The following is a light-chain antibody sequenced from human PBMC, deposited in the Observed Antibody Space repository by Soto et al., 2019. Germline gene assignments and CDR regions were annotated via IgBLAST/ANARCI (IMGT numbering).Light chain of an antibody. CDR2: GAS. CDR3: QQYNNWPQT. V-gene: IGKV3-15*01. J-gene: IGKJ1*01. CDR1: QSVSSN. Sequence: IVMTQSPATLSVSPGERATLSCRASQSVSSNLAWYQQKPGQAPRLLIYGASTRATGIPARFSGSGSGTEFTLTISSLQSKDFAVYYCQQYNNWPQTFGQGTKVDIK.